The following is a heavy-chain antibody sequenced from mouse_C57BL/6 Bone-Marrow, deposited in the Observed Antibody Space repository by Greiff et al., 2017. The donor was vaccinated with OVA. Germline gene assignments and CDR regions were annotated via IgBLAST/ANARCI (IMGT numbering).Heavy chain of an antibody. Sequence: QVQLQQSGAELVRPGTSVKMSCKASGYTFTNYWIGWAKQRPGHGLEWIGDIYPGGGYTNYNEKFKGKATLTADKSSSTAYMQFSSLTSEDSAIYYCASSSYYYGSSYVNFDYWGQGTTLTVSS. CDR1: GYTFTNYW. J-gene: IGHJ2*01. D-gene: IGHD1-1*01. CDR2: IYPGGGYT. V-gene: IGHV1-63*01. CDR3: ASSSYYYGSSYVNFDY.